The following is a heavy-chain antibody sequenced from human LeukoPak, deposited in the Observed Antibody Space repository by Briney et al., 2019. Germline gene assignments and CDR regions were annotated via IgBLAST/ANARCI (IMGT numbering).Heavy chain of an antibody. J-gene: IGHJ3*01. V-gene: IGHV1-18*01. CDR2: ISAYNGNT. D-gene: IGHD3-3*01. Sequence: ASVKVSCTASGYTFTGYGISWVRQAPGQGLEWMGWISAYNGNTNYAQKLQGRVTMTTDTSTSTAYMELRSLRSDETAVYYCARAYRNRYDFWGGSKAFDVWGEGTMVTVSS. CDR1: GYTFTGYG. CDR3: ARAYRNRYDFWGGSKAFDV.